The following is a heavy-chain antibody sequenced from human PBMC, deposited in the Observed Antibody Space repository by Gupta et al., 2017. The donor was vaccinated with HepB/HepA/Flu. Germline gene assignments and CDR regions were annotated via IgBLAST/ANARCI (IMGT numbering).Heavy chain of an antibody. Sequence: EVQLVESGGGLVQPGGYLNLSCQASACTFSPAAMHWVRQASGEGLEWVGRIRGKTNNFATAFAASIKGSFTISRDDSKNTAYLQMNSLKTDDTAVSYCTTIENGSGIWCQWTMVTVSS. CDR3: TTIENGSGI. J-gene: IGHJ3*02. CDR1: ACTFSPAA. CDR2: IRGKTNNFAT. V-gene: IGHV3-73*01. D-gene: IGHD2-2*03.